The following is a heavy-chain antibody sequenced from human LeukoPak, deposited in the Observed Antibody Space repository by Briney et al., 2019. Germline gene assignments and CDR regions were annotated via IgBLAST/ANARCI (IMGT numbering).Heavy chain of an antibody. CDR3: ARASSIAALVAPFDY. CDR1: GYTFTGYY. Sequence: GASVKVSCKASGYTFTGYYMHWVRQAPGQGLEWMGWINPNNGGTSYAQKFQGRVTITADESTSTAYMELSSLRSEDTAVYYCARASSIAALVAPFDYWGQGTLVTVSS. J-gene: IGHJ4*02. V-gene: IGHV1-2*02. D-gene: IGHD6-6*01. CDR2: INPNNGGT.